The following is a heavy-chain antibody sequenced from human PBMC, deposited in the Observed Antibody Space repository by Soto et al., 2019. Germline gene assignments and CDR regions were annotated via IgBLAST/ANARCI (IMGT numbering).Heavy chain of an antibody. J-gene: IGHJ5*02. D-gene: IGHD6-13*01. V-gene: IGHV4-39*07. CDR1: DDSINSDKYY. CDR3: ARAPRIYSSSWYLEIGNGNWFDP. Sequence: SETLSLTCSVSDDSINSDKYYWGWIRQPPGKGLEWIGSINHRGNANYSPSLQSRVTISVDTSKNQFSLKLSSVTAADTAVYYCARAPRIYSSSWYLEIGNGNWFDPWGQGTLVTVSS. CDR2: INHRGNA.